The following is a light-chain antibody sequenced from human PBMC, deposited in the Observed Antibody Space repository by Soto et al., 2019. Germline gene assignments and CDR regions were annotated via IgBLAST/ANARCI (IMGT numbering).Light chain of an antibody. CDR2: DVS. J-gene: IGLJ2*01. V-gene: IGLV2-14*03. CDR1: SSDVGGYDF. CDR3: SSYTSNNTLVL. Sequence: QSVLTQPASVSGSPGQSITISCTGTSSDVGGYDFVSWYQQHPGKAPKLIIYDVSNRPSGVSNRFSGSKSDNMASLTISGLQAEDEADYYCSSYTSNNTLVLFGGGTQLTVL.